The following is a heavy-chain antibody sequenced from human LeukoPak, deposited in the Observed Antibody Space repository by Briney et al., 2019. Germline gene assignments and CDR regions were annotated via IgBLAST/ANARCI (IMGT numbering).Heavy chain of an antibody. CDR3: ASAGGSTDIVVVVAANPYYFDY. Sequence: SVKVSCKASGGTFSSYAISWVRQAPGQGLEWMGGIFPIFGTANYAQKFQGRVTITADESTSTAYMELSSLRSEDTAVYYCASAGGSTDIVVVVAANPYYFDYWGQGTLVTVSS. D-gene: IGHD2-15*01. V-gene: IGHV1-69*13. CDR2: IFPIFGTA. CDR1: GGTFSSYA. J-gene: IGHJ4*02.